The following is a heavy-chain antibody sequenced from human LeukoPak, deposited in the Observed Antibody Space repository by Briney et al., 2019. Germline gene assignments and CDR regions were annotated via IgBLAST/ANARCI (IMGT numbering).Heavy chain of an antibody. V-gene: IGHV3-11*04. J-gene: IGHJ6*03. CDR3: ARDLYYDSSGRYYYYMDV. CDR1: GFTFSDYY. Sequence: GGSLRLSCAASGFTFSDYYMSWIRQAPGKGLEWVSYISSSGSYIYYADSVKGRFTISRDNAKNSLYLQMNSLRAEDTAVYYCARDLYYDSSGRYYYYMDVWGKGTTVTVSS. D-gene: IGHD3-22*01. CDR2: ISSSGSYI.